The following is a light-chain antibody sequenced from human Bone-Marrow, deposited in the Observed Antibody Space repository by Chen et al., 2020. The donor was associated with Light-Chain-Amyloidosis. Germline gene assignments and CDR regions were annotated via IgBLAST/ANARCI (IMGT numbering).Light chain of an antibody. CDR2: DDS. J-gene: IGLJ3*02. CDR1: NIGSTS. CDR3: QVWDRSSDRPV. Sequence: YVLTQPSSVSVAPGQTATIACGGNNIGSTSVHWYQQTPGQAPLPVVYDDSDRPSGIPERLSGSNSGNTATLTISRVEAGDEADYYCQVWDRSSDRPVFGGGTKLTVL. V-gene: IGLV3-21*02.